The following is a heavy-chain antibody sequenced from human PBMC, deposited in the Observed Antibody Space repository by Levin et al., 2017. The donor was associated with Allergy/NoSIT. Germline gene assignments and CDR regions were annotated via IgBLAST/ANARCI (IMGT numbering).Heavy chain of an antibody. D-gene: IGHD2-15*01. CDR3: ARDLAYCSGGSCYGGMNYYYGMDG. J-gene: IGHJ6*02. CDR1: GFTFSDYY. CDR2: ISSSGSTI. V-gene: IGHV3-11*01. Sequence: GESLKISCAASGFTFSDYYMSWIRQAPGKGLEWVSYISSSGSTIYYADSVKGRFTISRDNAKNSLYLQMNSLRAEDTAVYYCARDLAYCSGGSCYGGMNYYYGMDGWGQGTTVTVSS.